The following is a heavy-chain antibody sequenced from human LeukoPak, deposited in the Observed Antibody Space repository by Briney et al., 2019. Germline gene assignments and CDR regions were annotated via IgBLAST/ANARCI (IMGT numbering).Heavy chain of an antibody. CDR2: IRYDGTNK. Sequence: GGSLRLSCAASGFTFSSHGMHWVRQAPGKGLEWVAFIRYDGTNKYYADSMKGRFNISRDNFKNTLYLQMNSLRAEDTAVYYCAKDNCYGDYEVTSIFGVDWGQGTLVTVSS. V-gene: IGHV3-30*02. D-gene: IGHD4-17*01. CDR3: AKDNCYGDYEVTSIFGVD. CDR1: GFTFSSHG. J-gene: IGHJ4*02.